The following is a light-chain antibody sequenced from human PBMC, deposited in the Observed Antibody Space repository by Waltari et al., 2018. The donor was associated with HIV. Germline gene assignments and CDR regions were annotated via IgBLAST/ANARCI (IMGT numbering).Light chain of an antibody. V-gene: IGKV1-12*01. Sequence: DIQMTQSPSSVSASAGDRVTITCRAIEGLGSWLAWYQHRPGRAPTLLIYAAATLQDGVPSIFSGSGFGTEFTLTISDLRPEDFATYYCQKANSFPLTFCEGTTVEIK. CDR3: QKANSFPLT. CDR1: EGLGSW. CDR2: AAA. J-gene: IGKJ4*01.